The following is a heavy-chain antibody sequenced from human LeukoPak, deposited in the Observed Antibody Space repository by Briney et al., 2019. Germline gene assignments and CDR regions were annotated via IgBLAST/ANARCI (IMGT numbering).Heavy chain of an antibody. Sequence: GGSLRLSGAASGFTLSSYWMSWVRQAPGKGLEWVANIKHDGSEKYYVDSVKGRFAISRDHAKNSLFLQMNSLRAEDTAVYWCTRDSQGSGIYSVDYWGQGTLVTVSS. CDR3: TRDSQGSGIYSVDY. CDR2: IKHDGSEK. V-gene: IGHV3-7*05. CDR1: GFTLSSYW. J-gene: IGHJ4*02. D-gene: IGHD3-10*01.